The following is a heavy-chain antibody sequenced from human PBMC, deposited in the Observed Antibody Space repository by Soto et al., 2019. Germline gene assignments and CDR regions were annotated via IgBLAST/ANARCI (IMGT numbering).Heavy chain of an antibody. CDR3: AHRAVLCSGGTCYSHPCDS. V-gene: IGHV2-5*02. J-gene: IGHJ4*02. D-gene: IGHD2-15*01. CDR2: ISWDDAK. Sequence: QITLKESGPTLVKPTQTLTLTCTFSGFSFNTTGVGVGWIRQPPGRPLDWLTIISWDDAKRYRPSLKSRLTITKDTSKAQVVLTLTNMDPVDTGTYFCAHRAVLCSGGTCYSHPCDSWGQGTLVTVSS. CDR1: GFSFNTTGVG.